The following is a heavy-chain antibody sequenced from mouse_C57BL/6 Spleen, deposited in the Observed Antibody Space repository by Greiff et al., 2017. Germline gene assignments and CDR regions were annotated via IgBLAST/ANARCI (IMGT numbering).Heavy chain of an antibody. CDR3: TRANPFAY. J-gene: IGHJ3*01. CDR1: GFTFSSYA. V-gene: IGHV5-4*03. Sequence: EVMLVESGGGLVKPGGSLKLSCAASGFTFSSYAMSWVRQTPEKRLEWVATISDGGSYTYYPDNVKGRFTISRDNAKNNLYLQMSHLKSEDTAMYYCTRANPFAYWGQGTLVTVSA. CDR2: ISDGGSYT.